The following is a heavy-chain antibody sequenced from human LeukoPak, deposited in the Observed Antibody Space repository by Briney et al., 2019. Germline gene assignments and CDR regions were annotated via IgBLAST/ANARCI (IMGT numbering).Heavy chain of an antibody. Sequence: GGSLRLSCAASGFTFSSYSMNWVRQAPGKGLEWVSYISSSSSTIYYADSVKGRFTISRDNAKSSLYLQMNSLRDEDTALYYCAKDIGYGMATIIGWAGAFDIWGQGTMVTVSS. D-gene: IGHD5-24*01. CDR1: GFTFSSYS. CDR2: ISSSSSTI. V-gene: IGHV3-48*02. CDR3: AKDIGYGMATIIGWAGAFDI. J-gene: IGHJ3*02.